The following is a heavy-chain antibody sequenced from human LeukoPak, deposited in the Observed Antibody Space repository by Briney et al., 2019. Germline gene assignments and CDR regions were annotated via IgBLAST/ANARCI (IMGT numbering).Heavy chain of an antibody. CDR2: ISASGGST. D-gene: IGHD3-9*01. CDR1: GFTFSSYD. CDR3: ANSVRYSYY. Sequence: SGGSLRLSCAASGFTFSSYDMSWVRQAPGKGLEWVSTISASGGSTYYADSLKGRFTISRDNSRNTLYLQMNSLRAEDTAVYYCANSVRYSYYWGQGTLVTVSS. J-gene: IGHJ4*02. V-gene: IGHV3-23*01.